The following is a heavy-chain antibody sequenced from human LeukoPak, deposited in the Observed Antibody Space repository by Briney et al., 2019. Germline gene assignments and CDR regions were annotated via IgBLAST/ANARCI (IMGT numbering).Heavy chain of an antibody. J-gene: IGHJ4*02. CDR1: GYTFTSYD. CDR2: MNPNSGNT. CDR3: ARGSLWFGELLSRIPDY. V-gene: IGHV1-8*01. Sequence: ASVKVSCKASGYTFTSYDINWVRQATGQGLEWMGWMNPNSGNTGYAQKFQGRVTMTRNTSISTAYMELSSLRSEDTAVYYCARGSLWFGELLSRIPDYWGQGTLVTVSS. D-gene: IGHD3-10*01.